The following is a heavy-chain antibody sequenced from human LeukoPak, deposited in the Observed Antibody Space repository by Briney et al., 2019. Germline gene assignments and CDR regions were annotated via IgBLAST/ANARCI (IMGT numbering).Heavy chain of an antibody. CDR2: IYHSGST. Sequence: TSETLSLTCTVSGYSISSGYYWGWIRQPPGKGLEWIGSIYHSGSTYYNPSLKSRVTISVDTSKNQFSLKLSSVTAADTAVYYCAKARRDTATDTHYYYYYYMDVWGKGTTVTVSS. CDR1: GYSISSGYY. V-gene: IGHV4-38-2*02. CDR3: AKARRDTATDTHYYYYYYMDV. J-gene: IGHJ6*03. D-gene: IGHD5-18*01.